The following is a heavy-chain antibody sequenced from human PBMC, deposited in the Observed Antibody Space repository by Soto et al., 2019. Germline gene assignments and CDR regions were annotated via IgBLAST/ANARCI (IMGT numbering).Heavy chain of an antibody. D-gene: IGHD2-2*01. V-gene: IGHV1-69*06. CDR3: ARGGIVVAYYYYGMDV. J-gene: IGHJ6*02. CDR1: GGTFSSYA. CDR2: IIPIFGTA. Sequence: ASVKVSCKASGGTFSSYAISWVRQAPGQGLEWMGGIIPIFGTANYAQKFQGRVTITADKSTSTAYMELSSLRSEDTAVYYCARGGIVVAYYYYGMDVWGQGTTVTVSS.